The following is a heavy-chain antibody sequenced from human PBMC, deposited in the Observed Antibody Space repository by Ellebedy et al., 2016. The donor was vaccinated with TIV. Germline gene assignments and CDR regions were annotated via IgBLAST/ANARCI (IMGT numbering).Heavy chain of an antibody. V-gene: IGHV3-7*01. CDR2: IKQDGNEK. Sequence: GESLKISXAASGFSFSTYWLSWVRQAPGKGLEWVANIKQDGNEKYYVDSVKGRFTISRDNAKNSVYLQMNNLRAEDTAVYYCARRYMDVWGRGTTVTVSS. J-gene: IGHJ6*03. CDR1: GFSFSTYW. CDR3: ARRYMDV.